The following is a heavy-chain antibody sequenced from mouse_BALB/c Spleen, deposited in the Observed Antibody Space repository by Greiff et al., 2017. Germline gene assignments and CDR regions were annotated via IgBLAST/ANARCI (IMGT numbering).Heavy chain of an antibody. CDR3: ARSDGTTKTYAMDY. Sequence: QVQLQQSGPELVKPGASVKVSCKASGYTFTSYDINWVKQRPGQGLEWIGWIYPGDGSTKYNEKFKGKATLTADKSSSTAYMQLSSLTSENSAVYFCARSDGTTKTYAMDYWGQGTSVTVSS. D-gene: IGHD1-1*01. V-gene: IGHV1S56*01. CDR1: GYTFTSYD. CDR2: IYPGDGST. J-gene: IGHJ4*01.